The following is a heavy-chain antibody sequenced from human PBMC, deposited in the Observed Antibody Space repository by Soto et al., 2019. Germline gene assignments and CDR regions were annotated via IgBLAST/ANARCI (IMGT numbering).Heavy chain of an antibody. V-gene: IGHV3-66*01. CDR1: GFTVSSNY. D-gene: IGHD2-15*01. CDR2: IYSVGRT. Sequence: GGCLRLSCAASGFTVSSNYMSRVRQAPGKGLEWASVIYSVGRTYYADSETGRFTIFSDHSKHTLYLHVSSLRAEDTAVYYCGNDHKYCRGGSCYWSNAFDIGVLGTMVTVTS. CDR3: GNDHKYCRGGSCYWSNAFDI. J-gene: IGHJ3*02.